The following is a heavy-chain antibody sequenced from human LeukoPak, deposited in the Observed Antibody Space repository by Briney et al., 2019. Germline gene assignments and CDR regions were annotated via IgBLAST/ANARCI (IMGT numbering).Heavy chain of an antibody. D-gene: IGHD3-22*01. CDR3: ARPNITSYYDSRGYDAFDV. Sequence: GESLKISCKGSGYKFNAYWIAWVRQMPGKGLEWMGIIYPDDSDTRYSPSFQGQVTISADKSVSIAYLQWSSLKASDTAMYYCARPNITSYYDSRGYDAFDVWGQGTMVVVSS. CDR1: GYKFNAYW. CDR2: IYPDDSDT. J-gene: IGHJ3*01. V-gene: IGHV5-51*01.